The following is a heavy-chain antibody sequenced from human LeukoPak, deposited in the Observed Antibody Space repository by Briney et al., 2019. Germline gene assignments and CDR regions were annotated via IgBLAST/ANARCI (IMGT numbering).Heavy chain of an antibody. CDR1: GFTFSNAW. CDR3: TAWIQLSRWFAAFDI. Sequence: PGGSLRLSCAASGFTFSNAWMSWVRQAPGKGLEWVGRIKSKTDGGTTDYAAPVKGRFTISRDDSKNTLYLQMNSLKTEDTAVYYCTAWIQLSRWFAAFDIWGQGTMVTVSS. J-gene: IGHJ3*02. CDR2: IKSKTDGGTT. D-gene: IGHD5-18*01. V-gene: IGHV3-15*01.